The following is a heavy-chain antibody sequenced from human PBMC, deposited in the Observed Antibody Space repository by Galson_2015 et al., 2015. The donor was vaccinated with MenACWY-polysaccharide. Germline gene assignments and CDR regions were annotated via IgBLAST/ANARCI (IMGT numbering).Heavy chain of an antibody. CDR1: GFSFSTYW. Sequence: SLRLSCAASGFSFSTYWMSWVRQAPGKGLEWVASIKRDGSETHFVDSVKGRCTISRDNAENSLRLQVNSLRAEDTAVYYCARGHYQLEVWGQGTTVTVSS. CDR2: IKRDGSET. D-gene: IGHD1-26*01. J-gene: IGHJ6*02. CDR3: ARGHYQLEV. V-gene: IGHV3-7*04.